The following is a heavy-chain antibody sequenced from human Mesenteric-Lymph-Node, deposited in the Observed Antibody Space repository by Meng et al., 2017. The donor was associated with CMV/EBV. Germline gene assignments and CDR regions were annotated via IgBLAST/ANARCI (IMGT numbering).Heavy chain of an antibody. V-gene: IGHV1-18*01. CDR2: ISAYNGNT. CDR1: GGTFSSYA. CDR3: ARSAVGATIGGGWFDP. D-gene: IGHD1-26*01. Sequence: ASVKVSCKASGGTFSSYAISWVRQAPGQGLEWMGWISAYNGNTNYAQKLQGRVTMTRDTSTSTVYMELSSLRSEDTAVYYCARSAVGATIGGGWFDPWGQGTLVTVSS. J-gene: IGHJ5*02.